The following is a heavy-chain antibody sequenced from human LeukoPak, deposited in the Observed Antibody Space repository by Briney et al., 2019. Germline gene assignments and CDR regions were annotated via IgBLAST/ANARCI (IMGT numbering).Heavy chain of an antibody. CDR3: ASGGGQWLVSFDC. Sequence: GGSLRLSCAASGFTFSSYWMSWVRQAPGKGLEWVANIKQDGGEKYYVDSVKGRFTISRDNAKNPLYLQMNSRRAGDPAVYYCASGGGQWLVSFDCWGQGTLVTVSS. CDR2: IKQDGGEK. CDR1: GFTFSSYW. D-gene: IGHD6-19*01. J-gene: IGHJ4*02. V-gene: IGHV3-7*01.